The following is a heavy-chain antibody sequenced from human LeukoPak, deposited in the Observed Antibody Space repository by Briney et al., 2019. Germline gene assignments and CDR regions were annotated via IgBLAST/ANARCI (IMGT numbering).Heavy chain of an antibody. CDR2: ISPHNGNT. D-gene: IGHD3-10*01. Sequence: GASVKVSCKASGYTFTRYYMHWVRQAPGQGLEWMGWISPHNGNTNYAQKLQGRVTVTTDTSTSTAYMELRSLRSDDTAVYYCARDMADEDEPVAFDIWGQGTMVTVSS. J-gene: IGHJ3*02. V-gene: IGHV1-18*04. CDR3: ARDMADEDEPVAFDI. CDR1: GYTFTRYY.